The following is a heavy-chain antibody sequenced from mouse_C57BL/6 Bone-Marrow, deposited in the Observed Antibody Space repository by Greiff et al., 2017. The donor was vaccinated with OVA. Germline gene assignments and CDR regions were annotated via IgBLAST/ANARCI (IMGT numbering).Heavy chain of an antibody. CDR2: IYPSDSET. J-gene: IGHJ2*01. CDR1: GYTFTSYW. Sequence: QVHVKQPGAELVRPGSSVKLSCKASGYTFTSYWMDWVKQRPGQGLEWIGNIYPSDSETHYNQKFKDKATLTVDKSSSTAYMQLSSLTSEDSAVYYCARLLPPYFDYWGQGTTLTVSS. D-gene: IGHD1-1*01. CDR3: ARLLPPYFDY. V-gene: IGHV1-61*01.